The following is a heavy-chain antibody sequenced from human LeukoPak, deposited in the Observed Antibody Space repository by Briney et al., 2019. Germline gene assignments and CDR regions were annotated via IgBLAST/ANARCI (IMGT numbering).Heavy chain of an antibody. CDR3: ARDQWELLAGFDS. CDR1: GFTFSNYI. D-gene: IGHD1-26*01. V-gene: IGHV3-21*01. J-gene: IGHJ4*02. CDR2: ITSSSSYI. Sequence: PGGSLRLSCAVSGFTFSNYIMNWVRQAPGKGLEWVSSITSSSSYIYYADSVKGRFTISRDNAENSLYLQMNSLRAEDTAVYYCARDQWELLAGFDSWGQGPWSPSPQ.